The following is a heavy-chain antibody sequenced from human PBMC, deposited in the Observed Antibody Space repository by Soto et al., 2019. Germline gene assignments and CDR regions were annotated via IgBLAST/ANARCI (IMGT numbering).Heavy chain of an antibody. Sequence: SETLSLTCTVSGGSISSGGYYWSWIRQHPGKGLEWIGYIYYSGSTYYNPSLKSRVTISVDTSKNQFSLKLSSVTAADTAVYYCARGLYYDCWSGNWFDPWGQATLVTVSS. CDR3: ARGLYYDCWSGNWFDP. D-gene: IGHD3-3*01. V-gene: IGHV4-31*03. J-gene: IGHJ5*02. CDR2: IYYSGST. CDR1: GGSISSGGYY.